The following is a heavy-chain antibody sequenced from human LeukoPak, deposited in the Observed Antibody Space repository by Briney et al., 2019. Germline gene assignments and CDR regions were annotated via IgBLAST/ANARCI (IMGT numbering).Heavy chain of an antibody. CDR3: ARDLHCGGDCYPLTY. Sequence: PGGSLRLSCAASGFTFSSYVMSWVRQAPGKGLEWVSGISGSGGSTDYADSVKGRFTISRDNAKNSLYLQMNSLRAEDTAVYYCARDLHCGGDCYPLTYWGQGTLVTVSS. V-gene: IGHV3-23*01. D-gene: IGHD2-21*01. CDR2: ISGSGGST. CDR1: GFTFSSYV. J-gene: IGHJ4*02.